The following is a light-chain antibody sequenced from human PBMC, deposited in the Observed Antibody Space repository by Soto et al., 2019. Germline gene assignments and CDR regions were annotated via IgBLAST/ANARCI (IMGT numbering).Light chain of an antibody. V-gene: IGKV1-5*03. CDR3: QQHQTYST. CDR2: RAS. CDR1: QSISVW. J-gene: IGKJ1*01. Sequence: DIQMTQSPSTLSASVGDRVAVTCRASQSISVWLAWYQQKPGKAPKLLIYRASSLESGVPSRFSGSGSGTEFTLTISSLQPDDFATYYCQQHQTYSTFGQGTKVDIK.